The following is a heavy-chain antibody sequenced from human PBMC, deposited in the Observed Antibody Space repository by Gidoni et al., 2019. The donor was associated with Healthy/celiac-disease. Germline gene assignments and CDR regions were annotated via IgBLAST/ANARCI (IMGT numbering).Heavy chain of an antibody. CDR3: ARGGPMAAKKNDY. CDR2: INHSGST. V-gene: IGHV4-34*01. CDR1: GGSFSGYY. D-gene: IGHD3-10*01. Sequence: QVQLQQWGAGLLKPSETLSLTCAVYGGSFSGYYWSWIRQPPGKGLEWIGEINHSGSTNYNPSLKSRVTISVDTSKNQFSLKLSSVTAADTAVYYCARGGPMAAKKNDYWGQGTLVTVSS. J-gene: IGHJ4*02.